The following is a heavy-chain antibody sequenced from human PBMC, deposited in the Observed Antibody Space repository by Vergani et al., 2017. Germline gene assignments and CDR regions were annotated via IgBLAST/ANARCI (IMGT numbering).Heavy chain of an antibody. J-gene: IGHJ4*02. V-gene: IGHV3-23*01. CDR1: GFTFSSYA. CDR2: ISGSGGST. Sequence: EVQLLESGGGLVQPGGSLRLSCAASGFTFSSYAMSWVRQAPGKGLEWVSAISGSGGSTYYADSVKGRFTISRDNSKNTLYLQMNSLRAEDTAVYYCAKALARSGAAAANFDYWGQGTLVTGSS. D-gene: IGHD6-13*01. CDR3: AKALARSGAAAANFDY.